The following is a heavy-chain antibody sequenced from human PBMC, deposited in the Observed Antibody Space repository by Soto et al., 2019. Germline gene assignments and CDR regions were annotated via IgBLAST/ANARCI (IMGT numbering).Heavy chain of an antibody. D-gene: IGHD2-2*01. Sequence: GESLKISCKGSGYSFTSYWIGWVRQMPGKGLEWMGIIYPGDSDTRYSPSFQGQVTISADKSISTAYLQWSSLKASDTAMYYCASKYCISTSCYFYWGQGTLVTVSS. J-gene: IGHJ4*02. CDR3: ASKYCISTSCYFY. CDR1: GYSFTSYW. CDR2: IYPGDSDT. V-gene: IGHV5-51*01.